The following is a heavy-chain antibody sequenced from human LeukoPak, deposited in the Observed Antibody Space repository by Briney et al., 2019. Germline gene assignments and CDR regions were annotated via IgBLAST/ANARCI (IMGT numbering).Heavy chain of an antibody. V-gene: IGHV3-66*01. CDR1: RFTVSNNH. CDR2: IYNGDNT. CDR3: ARGSRWLAFDN. D-gene: IGHD6-19*01. Sequence: GGSLRLSCVASRFTVSNNHMNWVRQAPGKGLEWVSVIYNGDNTYYADSVQGRFTISKDNSKNTLYLQMNSLRPEDTAVYFCARGSRWLAFDNWGQGTLVTVSS. J-gene: IGHJ4*02.